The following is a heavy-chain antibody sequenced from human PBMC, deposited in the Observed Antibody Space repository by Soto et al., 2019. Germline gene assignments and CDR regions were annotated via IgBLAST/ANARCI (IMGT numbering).Heavy chain of an antibody. J-gene: IGHJ5*02. CDR1: GGSISSGDYY. Sequence: SETLSLTCTVSGGSISSGDYYWSWIRQPPGKGLEWIGYIYYSGSTYYNPSLKSRVTISVDTSKNQFSLKLSSVTAADTAVYYCARTNSSGWYDGWFDPWGQGTLVTVSS. V-gene: IGHV4-30-4*01. CDR3: ARTNSSGWYDGWFDP. CDR2: IYYSGST. D-gene: IGHD6-19*01.